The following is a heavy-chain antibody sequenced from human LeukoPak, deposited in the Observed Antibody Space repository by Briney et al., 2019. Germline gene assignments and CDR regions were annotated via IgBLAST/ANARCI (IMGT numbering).Heavy chain of an antibody. CDR3: AADGSGGSGSYYNPQDAFDI. D-gene: IGHD3-10*01. Sequence: ASVKVSCKASGFTFTSSAVQWVRQARGQRLEWIGWIVVGSGNTNYAQKFQERVTITRDMSTSTAYMELSSLRSEDTAVYYCAADGSGGSGSYYNPQDAFDIWGQETMVTVSS. J-gene: IGHJ3*02. CDR2: IVVGSGNT. V-gene: IGHV1-58*01. CDR1: GFTFTSSA.